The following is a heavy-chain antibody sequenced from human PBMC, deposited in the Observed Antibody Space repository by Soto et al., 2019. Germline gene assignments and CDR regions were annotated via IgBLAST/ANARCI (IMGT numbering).Heavy chain of an antibody. CDR2: ISGSGGST. CDR3: AILPYTAMVTVRFHAPYLDY. CDR1: GFTFSSYA. Sequence: GGSLRLSCAASGFTFSSYAMSWVRQAPGKGLEWVSAISGSGGSTYYADSVKGRFTISRDNSKNTLYLQMNSLRAEDTAVYYCAILPYTAMVTVRFHAPYLDYWGQGTLVTVSS. J-gene: IGHJ4*02. V-gene: IGHV3-23*01. D-gene: IGHD5-18*01.